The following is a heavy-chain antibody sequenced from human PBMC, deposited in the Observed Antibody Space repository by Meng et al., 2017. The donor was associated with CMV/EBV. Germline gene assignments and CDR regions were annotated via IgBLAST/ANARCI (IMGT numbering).Heavy chain of an antibody. CDR1: GFTFSSYS. CDR2: IGSSSRYI. D-gene: IGHD6-19*01. V-gene: IGHV3-21*01. CDR3: AGGSGWGLFDY. Sequence: GGSLRLSCAASGFTFSSYSMNWVRQAPGKGLEWVSSIGSSSRYIYYADSVKGRFTISRDNAKNSLYMQMNSLRGEDTAVYYCAGGSGWGLFDYWGQGTLVTVSS. J-gene: IGHJ4*02.